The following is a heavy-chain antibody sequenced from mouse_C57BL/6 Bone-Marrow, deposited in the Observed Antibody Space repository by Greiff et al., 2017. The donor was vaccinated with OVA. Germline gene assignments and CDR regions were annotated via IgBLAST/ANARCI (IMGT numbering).Heavy chain of an antibody. CDR2: IDPSDSYT. D-gene: IGHD1-1*01. CDR3: ARGAEYYGSSPFAY. CDR1: GYTFTSYW. Sequence: QVQLQQPGAELVMPGASVKLSCKASGYTFTSYWMHWVKQRPGQGLEWIGEIDPSDSYTNYNQKFKGKSTLTVDKSSSTAYMQLSSLTSEDSAVYYCARGAEYYGSSPFAYWGQGTLVTVSA. J-gene: IGHJ3*01. V-gene: IGHV1-69*01.